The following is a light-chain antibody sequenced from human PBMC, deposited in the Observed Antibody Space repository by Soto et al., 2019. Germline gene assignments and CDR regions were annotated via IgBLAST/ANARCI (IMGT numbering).Light chain of an antibody. Sequence: EIVLTQSPGTLSLSPGERATLSCRASQSLSNSELAWYQHKPGQAPRLLIYGASTRATGIPARFSGSGSGTEFTLTISSLQSEDFAVYYCQQYNNWPRTFGQGTKVDIK. CDR3: QQYNNWPRT. J-gene: IGKJ1*01. V-gene: IGKV3-15*01. CDR1: QSLSNS. CDR2: GAS.